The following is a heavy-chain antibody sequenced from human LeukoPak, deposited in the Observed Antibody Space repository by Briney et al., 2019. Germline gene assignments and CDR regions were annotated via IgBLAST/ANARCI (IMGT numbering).Heavy chain of an antibody. CDR3: ASLEMATTSWFDP. D-gene: IGHD5-24*01. CDR2: ISSSSNYI. J-gene: IGHJ5*02. CDR1: GFIFSSYA. Sequence: GGSLRLSCAASGFIFSSYAMNWVRQAPGKGLEWVSSISSSSNYIYYADSVKGRFTISRDNAKNPLYLQMNSLRAEDTAVYYCASLEMATTSWFDPWGQGTLVTVPS. V-gene: IGHV3-21*01.